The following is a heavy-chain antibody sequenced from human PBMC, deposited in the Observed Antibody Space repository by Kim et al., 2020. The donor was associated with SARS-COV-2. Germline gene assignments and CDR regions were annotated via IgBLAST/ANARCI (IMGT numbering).Heavy chain of an antibody. D-gene: IGHD3-9*01. Sequence: GGSLRLSCAASGFTVSSNYMSWVRQAPGKGLEWVSVIYSGGSTYYADSVKGRFTISRDNSKNTLYLQMNSLRAEDTAVYYCARDFAHFDWLPYPKFDPWGQGTLVTVSS. CDR1: GFTVSSNY. J-gene: IGHJ5*02. CDR2: IYSGGST. CDR3: ARDFAHFDWLPYPKFDP. V-gene: IGHV3-66*01.